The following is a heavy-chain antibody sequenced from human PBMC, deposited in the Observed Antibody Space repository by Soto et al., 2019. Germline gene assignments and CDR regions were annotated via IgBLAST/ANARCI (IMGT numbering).Heavy chain of an antibody. CDR3: ARERTSRIDY. Sequence: NPSETLSLTCTVSGGSISSGGYYWSWIRQHPGKGLEWIGYIYYSGSTYYNPSLKSRVTISVDTSKNQFSLKLSSVTAADTAVYYCARERTSRIDYWGQGTLVTVSS. V-gene: IGHV4-31*03. CDR2: IYYSGST. CDR1: GGSISSGGYY. J-gene: IGHJ4*02.